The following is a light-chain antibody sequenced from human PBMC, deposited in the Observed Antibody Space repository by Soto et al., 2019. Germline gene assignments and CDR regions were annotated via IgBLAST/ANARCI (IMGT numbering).Light chain of an antibody. V-gene: IGKV3-20*01. CDR2: GAS. CDR1: QTVSSSS. CDR3: QQYGSSPRT. Sequence: DIVLTQSPGTLSLSPGERATLSCRASQTVSSSSLAWYQQKPGQAPRLLIFGASTRAAGFPDRFSGSGSGTDFTLTIRRLEPEDFAVYYCQQYGSSPRTFGQGTKVEIQ. J-gene: IGKJ1*01.